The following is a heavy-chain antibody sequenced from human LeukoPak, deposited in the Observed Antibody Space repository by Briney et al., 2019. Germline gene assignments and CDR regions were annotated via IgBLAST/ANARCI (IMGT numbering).Heavy chain of an antibody. Sequence: SETLSLTCTVSGGSISSYYWSWIRQPPGKGLEWIGYIYYSGSTNYNPSLKSRVTISVDTSKNQFSLKLSSVTAADTAVYYCARNFYGSGIRNWFDPWGQGTTVTVSS. J-gene: IGHJ5*01. CDR1: GGSISSYY. CDR3: ARNFYGSGIRNWFDP. D-gene: IGHD3-10*01. CDR2: IYYSGST. V-gene: IGHV4-59*01.